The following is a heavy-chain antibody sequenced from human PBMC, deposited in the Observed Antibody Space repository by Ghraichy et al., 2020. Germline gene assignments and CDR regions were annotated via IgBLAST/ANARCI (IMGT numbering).Heavy chain of an antibody. Sequence: SETLSLTCTVSGGSISSYYWSWIRQPPGKGLEWIGYIYYSGSTNYNPSLKSRVTISVDTSKNQFSLKLSSVTAADTAVYYCARDRGPMDSSSWPYYYYGMDVWGQGTTVTVSS. J-gene: IGHJ6*02. CDR1: GGSISSYY. CDR3: ARDRGPMDSSSWPYYYYGMDV. V-gene: IGHV4-59*01. CDR2: IYYSGST. D-gene: IGHD6-13*01.